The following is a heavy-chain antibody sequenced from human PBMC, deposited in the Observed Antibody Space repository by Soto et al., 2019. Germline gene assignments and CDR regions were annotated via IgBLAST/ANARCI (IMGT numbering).Heavy chain of an antibody. CDR1: GYSISSGYY. D-gene: IGHD3-10*01. J-gene: IGHJ6*02. Sequence: SETLSLTCAVSGYSISSGYYWGWIRQPPGKGLEWIGSIYHSGSTYYNPSLKSRVTISVDTSKNQFSLKLSSVTAADTAVYYCARDLVLLWFGELSDYYYYYGMDVWGQGTTVTVSS. CDR2: IYHSGST. CDR3: ARDLVLLWFGELSDYYYYYGMDV. V-gene: IGHV4-38-2*02.